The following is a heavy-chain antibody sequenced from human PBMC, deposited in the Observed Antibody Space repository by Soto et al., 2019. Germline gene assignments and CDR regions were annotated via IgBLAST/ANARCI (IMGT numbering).Heavy chain of an antibody. CDR1: GFTFSSYA. D-gene: IGHD4-17*01. V-gene: IGHV3-23*01. J-gene: IGHJ4*02. CDR3: LTDPGEYENF. Sequence: GGSLRLSCAASGFTFSSYAMSWVRQAPGKGLEWVSAISGSGGSTYYADSVKGRFTISRDNSKNTLYLQMNNLKAEDTAVYYCLTDPGEYENFWGQGTLVTVSS. CDR2: ISGSGGST.